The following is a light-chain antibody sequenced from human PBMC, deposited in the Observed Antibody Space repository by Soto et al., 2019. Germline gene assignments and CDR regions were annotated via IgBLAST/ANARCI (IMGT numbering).Light chain of an antibody. CDR3: QQYNSYSQS. Sequence: PITNSPPVPSQSVVDRVSIICRASQSISSWLAWYQQKPGKAPKLLIYDASSLESGVPSRFSGSGYGTDFTLTISSLQPEDFATYCCQQYNSYSQSFGQGAKVDIK. J-gene: IGKJ1*01. V-gene: IGKV1-5*02. CDR2: DAS. CDR1: QSISSW.